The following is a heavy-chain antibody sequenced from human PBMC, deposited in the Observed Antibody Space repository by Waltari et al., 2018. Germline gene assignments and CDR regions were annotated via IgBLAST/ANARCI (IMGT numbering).Heavy chain of an antibody. V-gene: IGHV4-39*01. D-gene: IGHD3-3*01. CDR3: ASHMPYYDSIYYFDY. Sequence: QLQLQESGPGLVKPSETLSLTCSVSGGSISSSSFFWGWIRQPPGKGLEWIGSLYYPGNTYYNPSLNSRVTISADTSKNQFSLKLSSVTAADTAVYYCASHMPYYDSIYYFDYWGQGTLVTVSS. J-gene: IGHJ4*02. CDR1: GGSISSSSFF. CDR2: LYYPGNT.